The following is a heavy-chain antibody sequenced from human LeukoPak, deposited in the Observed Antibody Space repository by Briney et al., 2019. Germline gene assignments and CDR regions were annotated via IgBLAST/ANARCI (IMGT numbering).Heavy chain of an antibody. Sequence: SETLSLTCTASGGTISSYYWNWIRQPPGKGLEWIGYIYYNGSTNYNTSLKSRVTISVDTSKNQFSLKLSSVTAAGTAVYYCASGADTDYLDYWGQGTLVTVSS. CDR1: GGTISSYY. CDR3: ASGADTDYLDY. V-gene: IGHV4-59*01. J-gene: IGHJ4*02. CDR2: IYYNGST. D-gene: IGHD4/OR15-4a*01.